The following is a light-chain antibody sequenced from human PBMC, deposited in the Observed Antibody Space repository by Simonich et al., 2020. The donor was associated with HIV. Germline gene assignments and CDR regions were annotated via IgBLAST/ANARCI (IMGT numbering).Light chain of an antibody. CDR1: QSVSSY. J-gene: IGKJ4*01. Sequence: EIVLTQSPATLSLSPGERPTLSCRASQSVSSYLAWYQQKTGQAPRLLIYGASTRATGIPARFSGSGSGTEFTLTISSMQSEDFAVYYCQQYNNWPPMTFGGGTKVEIK. CDR3: QQYNNWPPMT. V-gene: IGKV3-15*01. CDR2: GAS.